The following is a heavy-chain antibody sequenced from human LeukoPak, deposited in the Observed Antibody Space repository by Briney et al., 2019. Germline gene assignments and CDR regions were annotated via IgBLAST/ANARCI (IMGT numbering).Heavy chain of an antibody. D-gene: IGHD2-2*01. Sequence: ASVKVSCKASGYTFTGYYMHWVRQAPGQGLEWTGWINPNSGGTNYAQKFQGRVIMTRDTSISTAYMELSRLRSDDTAVYYCARDWNYCSSTSCYFNYYYYMDVWGKGTTVTVSS. CDR2: INPNSGGT. J-gene: IGHJ6*03. V-gene: IGHV1-2*02. CDR3: ARDWNYCSSTSCYFNYYYYMDV. CDR1: GYTFTGYY.